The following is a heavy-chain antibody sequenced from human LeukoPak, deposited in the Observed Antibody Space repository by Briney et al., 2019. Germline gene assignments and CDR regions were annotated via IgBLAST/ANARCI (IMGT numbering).Heavy chain of an antibody. Sequence: ASVKVSCKASGGTFRSNAISWVRQAPGQGLEWMGGITPIFGTANYAQKFQGRVTVTAVESMSTAYMELSSLRSEDTAVYYCARGWLAETTVVTPYNYWGQGTLVTVSS. J-gene: IGHJ4*02. V-gene: IGHV1-69*13. D-gene: IGHD4-23*01. CDR1: GGTFRSNA. CDR2: ITPIFGTA. CDR3: ARGWLAETTVVTPYNY.